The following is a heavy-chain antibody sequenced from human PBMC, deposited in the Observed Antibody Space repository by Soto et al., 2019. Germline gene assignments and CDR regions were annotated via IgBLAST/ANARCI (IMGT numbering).Heavy chain of an antibody. V-gene: IGHV4-61*01. CDR2: IPSRGRP. CDR1: GASVAGGSYY. Sequence: SETMSLTCSVSGASVAGGSYYWSWVRQRPGKGLEWIVDIPSRGRPFYTPSLTSRGTISADTSKNQLSLQLTAVTAAYTAVCYCARGHTLGGSTFDIWGQGTSVTVS. D-gene: IGHD3-16*01. J-gene: IGHJ3*02. CDR3: ARGHTLGGSTFDI.